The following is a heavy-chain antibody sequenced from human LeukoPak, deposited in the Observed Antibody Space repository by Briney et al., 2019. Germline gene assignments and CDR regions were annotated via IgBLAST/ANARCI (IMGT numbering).Heavy chain of an antibody. Sequence: PSETLSLTCTVSDYSISSGYGYYWGWIRQPPGKGLEWIGNIYHSGITYYNHFNSSLKSRVTISIDTSKNQFSLKLSSVTAADTAVYYCARVRDNWNPNYYYYYYMDVWGKGTTVTVSS. CDR2: IYHSGIT. J-gene: IGHJ6*03. CDR1: DYSISSGYGYY. D-gene: IGHD1-20*01. CDR3: ARVRDNWNPNYYYYYYMDV. V-gene: IGHV4-38-2*02.